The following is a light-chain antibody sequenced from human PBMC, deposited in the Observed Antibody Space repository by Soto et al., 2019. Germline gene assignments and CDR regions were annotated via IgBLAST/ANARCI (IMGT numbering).Light chain of an antibody. CDR3: QQYGSSPPRT. J-gene: IGKJ1*01. V-gene: IGKV3-20*01. CDR1: QSVSNDF. Sequence: EIVLTQSPGILSLSPGQRVTLSCRASQSVSNDFLAWYQQKPGQAPRLLIYGASTRATDAPDRFSGSGSGADFTLTISRLEPEDFAVYYCQQYGSSPPRTFGQGTKVEMK. CDR2: GAS.